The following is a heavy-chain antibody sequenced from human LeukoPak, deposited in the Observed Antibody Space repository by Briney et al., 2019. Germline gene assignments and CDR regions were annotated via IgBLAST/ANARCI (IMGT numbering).Heavy chain of an antibody. J-gene: IGHJ4*02. CDR1: GGSISSITSNY. V-gene: IGHV4-61*03. Sequence: SETLCLTCTVSGGSISSITSNYWSWIRQPPGKGLAWIGYTHYSGATNYIRSLRRRVAISVDTSKSHISLRLSYVTATNTAVYYCATLRGSSTAVLDYWGRGALVAVSS. D-gene: IGHD2-2*01. CDR3: ATLRGSSTAVLDY. CDR2: THYSGAT.